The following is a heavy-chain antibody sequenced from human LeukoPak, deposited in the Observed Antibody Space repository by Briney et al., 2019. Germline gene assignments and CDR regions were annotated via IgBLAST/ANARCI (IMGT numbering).Heavy chain of an antibody. V-gene: IGHV1-2*02. Sequence: ASVKVSCKASGYTFTGYYMHWVRQAPGQGLEWMGWINPNSGGTNYAQKFQGRVTMTRDTSISTAYMELSRLRSDDTAVYYCASLLSSIVAPFDYWGQGTLVTVSS. CDR1: GYTFTGYY. J-gene: IGHJ4*02. D-gene: IGHD6-6*01. CDR3: ASLLSSIVAPFDY. CDR2: INPNSGGT.